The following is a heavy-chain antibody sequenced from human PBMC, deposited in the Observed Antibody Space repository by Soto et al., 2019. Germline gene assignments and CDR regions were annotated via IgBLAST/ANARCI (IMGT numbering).Heavy chain of an antibody. CDR1: GYTFTSYD. Sequence: GASVKVSCKASGYTFTSYDINWVRQATGQGLEWMGWMNPNSGNTGYAQKFQGRVTMTRNTSISTAYMELSSLRSEDTAVYYCARHITMVRGVIIMGRSNCFDLWGQGILVTVSS. V-gene: IGHV1-8*01. J-gene: IGHJ5*02. CDR3: ARHITMVRGVIIMGRSNCFDL. D-gene: IGHD3-10*01. CDR2: MNPNSGNT.